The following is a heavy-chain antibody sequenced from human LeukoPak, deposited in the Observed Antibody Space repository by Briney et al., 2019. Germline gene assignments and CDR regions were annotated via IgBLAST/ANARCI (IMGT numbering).Heavy chain of an antibody. Sequence: GGSLRLSCAASGFTFSSYWMSWVRQAPGKGLEWVANIKQDGSEKYYVDSVKGRFTISRDNAKNSLYLQMNSLRVEDTAVYYCARDGDYDWNYRSGFDYWGQGTLVTVSS. J-gene: IGHJ4*02. CDR2: IKQDGSEK. CDR1: GFTFSSYW. D-gene: IGHD1-7*01. CDR3: ARDGDYDWNYRSGFDY. V-gene: IGHV3-7*01.